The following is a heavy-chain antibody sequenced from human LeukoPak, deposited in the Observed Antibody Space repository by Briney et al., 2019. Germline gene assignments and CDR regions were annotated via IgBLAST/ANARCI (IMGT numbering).Heavy chain of an antibody. D-gene: IGHD7-27*01. V-gene: IGHV3-48*04. CDR2: ISSRSSTI. CDR3: ARKGGPLGPPFDN. Sequence: GGSLRLSCAASGFTFSSYSMNWVRQAPGKGLAWDSYISSRSSTIYYADSVKGRFIISRDNATNSLYLQMNSLRAEDTAVYYCARKGGPLGPPFDNWGQGTLVTVSS. CDR1: GFTFSSYS. J-gene: IGHJ4*02.